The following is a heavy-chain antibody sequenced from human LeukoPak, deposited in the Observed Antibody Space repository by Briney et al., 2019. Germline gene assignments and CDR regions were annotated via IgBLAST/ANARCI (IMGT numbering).Heavy chain of an antibody. D-gene: IGHD6-19*01. CDR1: GYTFTSYG. V-gene: IGHV1-18*01. CDR3: ARGCSSGWYDYYYYGMDV. CDR2: ISAYNGNT. J-gene: IGHJ6*02. Sequence: GASVKVSCKASGYTFTSYGISWVRQAPGQGLEWMGWISAYNGNTNYAQKLQGRVTMTTDTSTSTAYMELRSLRSDDTAVYYCARGCSSGWYDYYYYGMDVWGQGTTVTVSS.